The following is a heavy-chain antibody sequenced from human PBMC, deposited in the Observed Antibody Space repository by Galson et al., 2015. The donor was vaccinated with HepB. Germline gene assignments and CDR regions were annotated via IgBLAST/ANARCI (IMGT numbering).Heavy chain of an antibody. CDR1: GFTVSSNY. CDR2: IYSGGST. D-gene: IGHD6-19*01. CDR3: AHLRAVAGPSDY. Sequence: SLRLSCAASGFTVSSNYMSWVRQAPGKGLEWVSVIYSGGSTYYADSVKGRFTISRDNSKNTLYLQMNSLRAEDTAVYYCAHLRAVAGPSDYWGQGTLVTVSS. V-gene: IGHV3-66*02. J-gene: IGHJ4*02.